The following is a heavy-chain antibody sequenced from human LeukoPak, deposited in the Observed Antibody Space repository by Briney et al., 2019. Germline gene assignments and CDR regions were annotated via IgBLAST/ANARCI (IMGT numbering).Heavy chain of an antibody. CDR1: GFTFSSYE. Sequence: PGGSLRLSCAASGFTFSSYEMNWVRQAPGKGLEWVSYISSSGSTIYYADSVKGRFTISRDNAKNSLYLQMNSLRAEDTAVYYCARDGYGDYVDYWGQGTLVTVSS. CDR2: ISSSGSTI. D-gene: IGHD4-17*01. J-gene: IGHJ4*02. V-gene: IGHV3-48*03. CDR3: ARDGYGDYVDY.